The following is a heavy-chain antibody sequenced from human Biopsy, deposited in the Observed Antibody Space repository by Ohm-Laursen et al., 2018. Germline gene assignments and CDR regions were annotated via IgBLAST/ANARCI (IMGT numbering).Heavy chain of an antibody. D-gene: IGHD2-8*02. J-gene: IGHJ4*02. CDR2: IHGDERSA. CDR1: GFTFSRSV. V-gene: IGHV3-74*03. CDR3: TGDSGGLGDY. Sequence: GSLRLSCAASGFTFSRSVMHWVRHAPGKGLVWVSRIHGDERSATYAEPVKGRFTISRDNAKNTLHLQMNSLRAEDTAVYYCTGDSGGLGDYWGQGTLVTVSS.